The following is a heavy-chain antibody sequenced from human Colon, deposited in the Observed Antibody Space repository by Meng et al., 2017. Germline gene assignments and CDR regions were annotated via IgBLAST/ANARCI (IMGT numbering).Heavy chain of an antibody. CDR2: VSADGSST. D-gene: IGHD3-9*01. CDR3: ANDRLNH. Sequence: GQLVESGGGLVQPGGSLRLSCAASGFTFSSHWMHWVRQAPGKGLVWVSSVSADGSSTNYADSVKGRFSISRDNAKDTVFLQMNSLRGEDTAVYYCANDRLNHWGQGTLVTVSS. J-gene: IGHJ1*01. CDR1: GFTFSSHW. V-gene: IGHV3-74*01.